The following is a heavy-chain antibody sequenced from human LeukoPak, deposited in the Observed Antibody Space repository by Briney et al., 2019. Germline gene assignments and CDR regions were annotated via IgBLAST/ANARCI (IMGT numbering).Heavy chain of an antibody. CDR2: IKQDGSEK. D-gene: IGHD2-15*01. J-gene: IGHJ3*02. CDR3: ARYSGGSFRAAFDI. Sequence: GGSLRLSCAASGFTFSSNWMTWVRQAPGKGLEWVANIKQDGSEKNYVDSVKGRFTVSRDNAKNSLYLQMNSLRAEDTAVYYCARYSGGSFRAAFDIWGQGTMVTVSS. V-gene: IGHV3-7*01. CDR1: GFTFSSNW.